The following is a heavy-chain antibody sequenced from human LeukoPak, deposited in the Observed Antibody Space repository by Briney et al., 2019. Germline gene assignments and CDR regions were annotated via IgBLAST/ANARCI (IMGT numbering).Heavy chain of an antibody. J-gene: IGHJ4*02. CDR1: GYSISSGYY. CDR2: IYHSGST. D-gene: IGHD2-2*01. Sequence: PSETLSLTCAVSGYSISSGYYWGWIRQPPGKGLEWIGSIYHSGSTYYNPSLKSRVTTSVDTSKNQFSLKLSSVTAADTAVYYCARLHIVVVPAAIDYWGQGTLVTVSS. V-gene: IGHV4-38-2*01. CDR3: ARLHIVVVPAAIDY.